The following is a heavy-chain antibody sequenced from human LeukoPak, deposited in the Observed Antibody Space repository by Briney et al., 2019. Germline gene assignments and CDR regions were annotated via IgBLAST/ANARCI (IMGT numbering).Heavy chain of an antibody. CDR1: GFTFSSYS. J-gene: IGHJ5*02. CDR3: AKDWNLVVAATRLDP. Sequence: GGSLRLSCAASGFTFSSYSMNWVRRAPGKGLEWVSSMSGLGSITYYADSVKGRFTISRDNSKNTLYLQMSSLRAEDTALYYCAKDWNLVVAATRLDPWGQGTLVTVSS. D-gene: IGHD2-15*01. CDR2: MSGLGSIT. V-gene: IGHV3-23*01.